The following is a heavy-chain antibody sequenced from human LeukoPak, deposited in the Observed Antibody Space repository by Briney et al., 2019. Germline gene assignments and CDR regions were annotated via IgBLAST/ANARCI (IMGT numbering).Heavy chain of an antibody. D-gene: IGHD4-17*01. CDR3: ARLFGGVTTSYY. Sequence: GGSLRLSCAASGFSFSPYWMSWVRQGPGKGLDWVASINPDGSGTSYVDSVKGRFTISRDNAQNSLYLQMNSLSAEDTAVYYCARLFGGVTTSYYWGQGTLVTVSS. V-gene: IGHV3-7*01. CDR2: INPDGSGT. CDR1: GFSFSPYW. J-gene: IGHJ4*02.